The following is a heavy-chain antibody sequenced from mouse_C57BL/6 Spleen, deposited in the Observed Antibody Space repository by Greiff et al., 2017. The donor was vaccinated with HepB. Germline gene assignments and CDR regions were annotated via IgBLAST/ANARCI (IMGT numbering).Heavy chain of an antibody. J-gene: IGHJ2*01. V-gene: IGHV1-52*01. CDR1: GYTFTSYW. CDR2: IDPSDSET. CDR3: ARPYYSNYGPFDY. D-gene: IGHD2-5*01. Sequence: QVQLQQPGAELVRPGSSVKLSCKASGYTFTSYWMHWVKQRPIQGLEWIGNIDPSDSETHYNQKFKDKATLTVDKSSSTAYMQLSSLTSEASAVYYCARPYYSNYGPFDYWGQGTTLTVSS.